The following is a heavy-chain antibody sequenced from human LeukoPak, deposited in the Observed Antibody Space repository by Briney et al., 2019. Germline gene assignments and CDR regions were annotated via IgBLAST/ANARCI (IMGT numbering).Heavy chain of an antibody. CDR3: ARFRFHSSGYYYDAFDI. D-gene: IGHD3-22*01. J-gene: IGHJ3*02. V-gene: IGHV4-34*01. Sequence: SETLSLTCAVYGGSFSDYYWSWIRQPPGKGLEWIGETNHSGNTNYNPSLKRRVTISVDTSKNQFSLKLTSVTAADTAVYYCARFRFHSSGYYYDAFDIWGQGTMVTVSS. CDR2: TNHSGNT. CDR1: GGSFSDYY.